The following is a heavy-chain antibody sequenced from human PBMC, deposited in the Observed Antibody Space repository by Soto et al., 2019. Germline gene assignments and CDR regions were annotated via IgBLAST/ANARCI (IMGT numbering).Heavy chain of an antibody. CDR2: ISYDGSNK. D-gene: IGHD5-18*01. CDR3: ARDVRERHRGYSYGYGYYYYGMDV. Sequence: GGSLRLSCAASGFTFSSYAMHWVRQAPGKGLEWVAVISYDGSNKYYADSVKGRFTISRDNSKNTLYLQMNSLRAEDTAVYYCARDVRERHRGYSYGYGYYYYGMDVWGQGTTVTVSS. V-gene: IGHV3-30-3*01. J-gene: IGHJ6*02. CDR1: GFTFSSYA.